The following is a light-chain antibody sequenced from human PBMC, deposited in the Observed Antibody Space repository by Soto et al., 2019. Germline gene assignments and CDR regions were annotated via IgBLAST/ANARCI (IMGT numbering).Light chain of an antibody. CDR2: MVS. J-gene: IGKJ1*01. CDR1: QSLVFSDGNTY. V-gene: IGKV2-30*01. CDR3: MQAAHSQWT. Sequence: VVMTQSPLSLPVTLGQPASFSCSSSQSLVFSDGNTYLTWFHQRPGQSPRRLIYMVSNRDSGVPDRFSGSGSGTDFTLKISRVEAEDVGVYYYMQAAHSQWTFCQGTKVDIK.